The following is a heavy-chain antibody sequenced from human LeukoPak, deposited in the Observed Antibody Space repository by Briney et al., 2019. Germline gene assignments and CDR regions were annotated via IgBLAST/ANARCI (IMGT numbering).Heavy chain of an antibody. Sequence: SETLSLTCTVSGGSISSSSYYWGWIRQPPGKGLEWIGYIYDSGSTYYNPSLKSRITISVDTSENRFSLKLSSVTATDTAVYYCARDCSGGSCYGAFDIWGQGTMVTVSS. D-gene: IGHD2-15*01. V-gene: IGHV4-30-4*08. J-gene: IGHJ3*02. CDR2: IYDSGST. CDR3: ARDCSGGSCYGAFDI. CDR1: GGSISSSSYY.